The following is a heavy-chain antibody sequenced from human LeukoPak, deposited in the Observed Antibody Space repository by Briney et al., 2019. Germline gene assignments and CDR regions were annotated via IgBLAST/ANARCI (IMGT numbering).Heavy chain of an antibody. J-gene: IGHJ3*02. D-gene: IGHD3-10*01. V-gene: IGHV1-8*01. CDR1: GYTFTSYD. Sequence: ASVKVSCKASGYTFTSYDINWVRQATGQGLERMGWMDPNSGNTGYAQKFQGRVTMTRNTSISTAYMELSSLRSEDTAVYYCARAHRKYYYEAFDIWGQGTMVTVSS. CDR2: MDPNSGNT. CDR3: ARAHRKYYYEAFDI.